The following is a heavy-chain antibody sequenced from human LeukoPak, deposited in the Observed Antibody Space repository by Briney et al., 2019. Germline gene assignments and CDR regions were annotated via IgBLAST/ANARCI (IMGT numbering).Heavy chain of an antibody. CDR1: GFAFNTYW. Sequence: GGSLRLSCAASGFAFNTYWMRWVRRAPGTGLVWVSRINGDGSSTSYADFVKGRFTISRDNAKNTLYLQMNSLRAEETAIYYCARDKGYIIDQWGQGTLVTVSS. D-gene: IGHD5-18*01. V-gene: IGHV3-74*01. J-gene: IGHJ5*02. CDR3: ARDKGYIIDQ. CDR2: INGDGSST.